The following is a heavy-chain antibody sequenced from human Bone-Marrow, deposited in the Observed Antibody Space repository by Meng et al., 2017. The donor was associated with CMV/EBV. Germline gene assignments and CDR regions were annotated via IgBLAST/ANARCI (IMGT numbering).Heavy chain of an antibody. Sequence: ASVKVSCKTSGYNFYKFQIDWVRQAPGQGLEWMGWINPNSGGTNYAQKFQGRVTMTRDTSISTAYMELSRLRSDDTAVYYCARIKTYYDFWSGSWDFDYWGQGTLVTVSS. V-gene: IGHV1-2*02. J-gene: IGHJ4*02. CDR2: INPNSGGT. CDR3: ARIKTYYDFWSGSWDFDY. CDR1: GYNFYKFQ. D-gene: IGHD3-3*01.